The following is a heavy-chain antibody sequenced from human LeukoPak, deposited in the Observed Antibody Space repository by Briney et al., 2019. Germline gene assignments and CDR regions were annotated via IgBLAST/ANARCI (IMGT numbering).Heavy chain of an antibody. V-gene: IGHV4-61*01. CDR2: IYYSGST. CDR1: GGSVSSGSYY. D-gene: IGHD5-24*01. Sequence: SETLSLTCTVSGGSVSSGSYYWSWIRQPPGKGLEWIGYIYYSGSTNYNPSLKSRVTISVDTSKNQFSLKLSSVTPADTAVYYCARQALATMTFDIWGQGTMVTVSS. J-gene: IGHJ3*02. CDR3: ARQALATMTFDI.